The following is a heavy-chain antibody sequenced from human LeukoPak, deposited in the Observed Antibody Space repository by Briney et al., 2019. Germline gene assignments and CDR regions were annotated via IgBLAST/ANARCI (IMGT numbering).Heavy chain of an antibody. D-gene: IGHD1-26*01. Sequence: SETLSLTCAVYGGTFSGYYWTWIRQPPGKGLEWIGEINHPGTTNYTPSLKSRVTLSRDTSKNQFSLKLTSVTAADTAVYYCARRKWELRSRGGYFDYWGPGALVTVSS. CDR1: GGTFSGYY. J-gene: IGHJ4*02. CDR2: INHPGTT. CDR3: ARRKWELRSRGGYFDY. V-gene: IGHV4-34*01.